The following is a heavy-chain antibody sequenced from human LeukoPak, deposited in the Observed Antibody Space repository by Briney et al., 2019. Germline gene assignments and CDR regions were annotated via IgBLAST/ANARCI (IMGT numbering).Heavy chain of an antibody. J-gene: IGHJ4*02. CDR3: ASASHDYGDFDY. CDR1: GGSISSSSYY. Sequence: PSETLSLTCTVSGGSISSSSYYWGWIRQPPGNGLEWIGNIYYSGSTYYNPSLKSRVTISVDTSKNQFSLKLSSVTAADTAVYYCASASHDYGDFDYWGQGTLVTVSS. CDR2: IYYSGST. D-gene: IGHD4-17*01. V-gene: IGHV4-39*01.